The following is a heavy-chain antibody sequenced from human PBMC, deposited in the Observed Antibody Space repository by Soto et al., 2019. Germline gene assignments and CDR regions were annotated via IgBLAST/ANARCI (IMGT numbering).Heavy chain of an antibody. Sequence: SVKVSCKASGGTLSSYAISWVRQSPGQGLQWIGGIIPIFGTANYAQKFPGRVTITADESTSTVYMEMSSLRSEDTAVYYCARDAHYDSSGYPASYFDYRCKGTLVTVSA. CDR3: ARDAHYDSSGYPASYFDY. D-gene: IGHD3-22*01. CDR1: GGTLSSYA. V-gene: IGHV1-69*13. CDR2: IIPIFGTA. J-gene: IGHJ4*02.